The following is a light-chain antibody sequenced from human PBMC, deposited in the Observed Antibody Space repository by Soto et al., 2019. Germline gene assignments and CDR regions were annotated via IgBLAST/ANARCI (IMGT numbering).Light chain of an antibody. V-gene: IGLV1-40*01. CDR3: QSYENSRTGFYV. J-gene: IGLJ1*01. Sequence: QSVLAQPPSVSGDPGQRVTISCSGSSSDIGAGFDVHWYQHLPGTAPKLLIYGNTNRPSGVPGRFSGSKSGTSASLVISGLQAEDEADYYCQSYENSRTGFYVFGTGTKVTVL. CDR2: GNT. CDR1: SSDIGAGFD.